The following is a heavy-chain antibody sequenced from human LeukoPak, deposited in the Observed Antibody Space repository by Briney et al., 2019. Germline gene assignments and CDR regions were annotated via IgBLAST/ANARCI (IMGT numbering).Heavy chain of an antibody. V-gene: IGHV1-8*01. CDR1: GYTFTSYD. Sequence: GASVKVSCKASGYTFTSYDINWVRQATGQGLEWMGWMNPNSGNTGYAQKFQGRVTMTRNTSISTAYMELSSLRSEDTAVYYCARGRGRYFDWSFQHWGQGTLVTVSP. J-gene: IGHJ1*01. D-gene: IGHD3-9*01. CDR3: ARGRGRYFDWSFQH. CDR2: MNPNSGNT.